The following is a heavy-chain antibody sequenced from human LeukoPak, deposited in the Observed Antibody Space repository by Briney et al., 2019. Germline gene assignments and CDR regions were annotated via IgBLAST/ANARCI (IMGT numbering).Heavy chain of an antibody. D-gene: IGHD4-23*01. CDR3: TTGTVVTPPFDY. Sequence: GGSLRLSCAASGFTFSNAWMSWVRQAPGKGLEWVGRIKSKTDGGTTDYAAPVEGRFTISRDDSKNTLYLQMNSLKTEDTAVYYCTTGTVVTPPFDYWGQGTLVTVSS. J-gene: IGHJ4*02. V-gene: IGHV3-15*01. CDR1: GFTFSNAW. CDR2: IKSKTDGGTT.